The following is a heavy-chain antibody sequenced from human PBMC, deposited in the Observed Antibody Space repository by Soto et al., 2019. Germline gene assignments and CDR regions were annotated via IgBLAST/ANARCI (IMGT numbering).Heavy chain of an antibody. CDR3: ARSQGGSSSLDIYYYYYYGMDV. CDR2: IIPIFGTA. J-gene: IGHJ6*02. V-gene: IGHV1-69*06. Sequence: QVQLVQSGAEVKKPGSSVKVSFKAPGGTFSSYAISWVRQAPGQGLEWMGGIIPIFGTAKYAQKFQGRVTITTDKSTSTGYMELSSLRSENTTVYYCARSQGGSSSLDIYYYYYYGMDVWGQGTTVTVSS. CDR1: GGTFSSYA. D-gene: IGHD2-15*01.